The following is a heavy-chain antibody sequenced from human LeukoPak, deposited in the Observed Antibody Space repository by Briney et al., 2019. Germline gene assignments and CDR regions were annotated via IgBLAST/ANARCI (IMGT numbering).Heavy chain of an antibody. D-gene: IGHD2-2*02. J-gene: IGHJ6*03. CDR3: ARGPWTICSSTSCYKGRGYYYYYMDV. V-gene: IGHV1-69*05. CDR2: IIPIFGTA. Sequence: SVKVSCKASGGTFSSYAISWVRQAPGQGLEWMGGIIPIFGTANYAQKFQGRVTITTDESTSTAYMELSSLRSEDTAVYYCARGPWTICSSTSCYKGRGYYYYYMDVWGKGTAVTVSS. CDR1: GGTFSSYA.